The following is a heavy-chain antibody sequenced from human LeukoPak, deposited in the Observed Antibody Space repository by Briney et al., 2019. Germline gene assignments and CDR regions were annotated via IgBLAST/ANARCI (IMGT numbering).Heavy chain of an antibody. CDR1: GGSISSYY. J-gene: IGHJ6*03. V-gene: IGHV4-59*01. CDR3: ARVRNGGFLEWLPPDYYYMDV. CDR2: IYSSGST. D-gene: IGHD3-3*01. Sequence: SETLSLTCPVSGGSISSYYWSWIRQPPGKGMGWIGYIYSSGSTNYNPSLKSRVTISVGTSKDQFSMKLSSVTAADTAVYYCARVRNGGFLEWLPPDYYYMDVWGKGTTVTVSS.